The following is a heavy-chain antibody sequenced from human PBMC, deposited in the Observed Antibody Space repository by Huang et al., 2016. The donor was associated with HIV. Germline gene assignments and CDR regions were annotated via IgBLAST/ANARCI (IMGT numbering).Heavy chain of an antibody. Sequence: QVHLVQSGAEVKKPGASVKVSCKVSGYTFTNYDINWVRQAPGRGLEGMGWMNPNTGNTGFAQSFQGRVTMTRKTSITTAYMELTSLTSEDTAVYYCARSAYGDLDYWGLGTLVIVSS. CDR2: MNPNTGNT. CDR3: ARSAYGDLDY. J-gene: IGHJ4*02. V-gene: IGHV1-8*02. D-gene: IGHD4-17*01. CDR1: GYTFTNYD.